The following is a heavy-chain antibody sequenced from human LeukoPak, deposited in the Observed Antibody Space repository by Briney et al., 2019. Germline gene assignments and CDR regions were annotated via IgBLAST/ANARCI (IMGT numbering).Heavy chain of an antibody. CDR2: IRYDGSNK. J-gene: IGHJ4*02. CDR1: GFTFSSYG. D-gene: IGHD2-21*02. Sequence: PGGSLRLSCAASGFTFSSYGMHWVRQAPGKGLEWVAFIRYDGSNKYYADSVKGRFTISRDNAKNSLHLQMNSLRVEDTAVYYCARDKGGNCGSDCYHYGDDYWGQGTLVTVSS. V-gene: IGHV3-30*02. CDR3: ARDKGGNCGSDCYHYGDDY.